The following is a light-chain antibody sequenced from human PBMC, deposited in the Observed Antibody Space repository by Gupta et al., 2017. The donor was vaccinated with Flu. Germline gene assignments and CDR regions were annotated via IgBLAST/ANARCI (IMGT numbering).Light chain of an antibody. Sequence: PSSVSASVGDRVTITCRANRDIKNDVAWYQQKPGKAPQLLIFAASRLQSGVPSRFSGSGAGADFTLTINGLQPEDFATYYCRQKYFFPPTFGQGT. CDR2: AAS. CDR1: RDIKND. CDR3: RQKYFFPPT. V-gene: IGKV1-6*02. J-gene: IGKJ1*01.